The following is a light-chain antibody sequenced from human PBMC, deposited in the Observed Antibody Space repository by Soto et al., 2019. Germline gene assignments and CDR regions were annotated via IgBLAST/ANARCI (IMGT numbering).Light chain of an antibody. J-gene: IGKJ1*01. CDR3: QQYNDYPWT. V-gene: IGKV1-5*03. CDR2: KAS. Sequence: DIQMTQSPSTLSASVGDRVAITCRASQSISIWLAWYQQKPGKAPKLLIYKASSLESGVPSRFSGSGSGTEFTLPISSLQPDDFATYYCQQYNDYPWTFGQGTKVEIK. CDR1: QSISIW.